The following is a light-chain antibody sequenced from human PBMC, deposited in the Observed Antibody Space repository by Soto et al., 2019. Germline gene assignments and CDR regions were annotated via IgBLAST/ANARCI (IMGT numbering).Light chain of an antibody. J-gene: IGLJ3*02. CDR3: QTWGAGIRV. CDR1: SGPITYA. Sequence: QPVLAQSPSASASLGASVKLTCTMSSGPITYAIAWHQQHPEKGPRYLMKVDSDGSHSKGDGIPDRFSGSSSGAERYLTISSLQSDDEADYYCQTWGAGIRVFGGGTQLTVL. V-gene: IGLV4-69*02. CDR2: VDSDGSH.